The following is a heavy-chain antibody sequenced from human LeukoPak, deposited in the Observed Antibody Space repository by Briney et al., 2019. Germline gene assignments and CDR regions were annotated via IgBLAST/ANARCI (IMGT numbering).Heavy chain of an antibody. CDR2: IYHSGST. D-gene: IGHD2-2*02. J-gene: IGHJ3*02. Sequence: SETLSLTCTVSGYSISSGYYWGWIRQPPGKGLEWIGSIYHSGSTYYNPSLKSRVTISVDTSKNQFSLKLSSVTAADTAVYYCASPGYCSSTSCYTENAFDIWGQGTMVTVSS. CDR1: GYSISSGYY. CDR3: ASPGYCSSTSCYTENAFDI. V-gene: IGHV4-38-2*02.